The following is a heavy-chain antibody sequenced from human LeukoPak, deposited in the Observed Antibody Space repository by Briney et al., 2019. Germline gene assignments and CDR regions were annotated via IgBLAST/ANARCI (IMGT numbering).Heavy chain of an antibody. Sequence: SVKVSCKASGGTFSSYAISWVRQAPGQGLEWMGGIIPIFGTANYAQKFQGRVTITADESTSTAYMELSSLRSEDTAVYYCVWGSYNHYYYGMDVWGKGTTVTVSS. CDR3: VWGSYNHYYYGMDV. CDR2: IIPIFGTA. CDR1: GGTFSSYA. V-gene: IGHV1-69*01. D-gene: IGHD3-16*01. J-gene: IGHJ6*04.